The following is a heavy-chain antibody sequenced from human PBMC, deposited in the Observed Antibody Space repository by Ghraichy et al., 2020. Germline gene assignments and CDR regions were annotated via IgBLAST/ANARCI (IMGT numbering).Heavy chain of an antibody. CDR1: GFTFSSYT. Sequence: GGSLRLSCSASGFTFSSYTMHWVRQAPGKGLEYVSKIDNNGGTTHYADSVKGRFTISRDNSQNTLYLHMSSLRAEDTAVYYCGAAYTSGRDYWGQGTLVTVSS. D-gene: IGHD6-19*01. V-gene: IGHV3-64D*06. CDR2: IDNNGGTT. CDR3: GAAYTSGRDY. J-gene: IGHJ4*02.